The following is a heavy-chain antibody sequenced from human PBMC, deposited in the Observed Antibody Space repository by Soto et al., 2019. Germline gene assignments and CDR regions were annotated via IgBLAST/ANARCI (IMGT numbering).Heavy chain of an antibody. Sequence: GGSLRLSCAASGFTFSSYSMNWVRQAPGKGLEWVSSISSSSSYIYYADSVKGRFTISRDNAKNSLYLQMNSLRAEDTAVYYCAREDMSSSEYDYWGQGTLVTVSS. CDR3: AREDMSSSEYDY. J-gene: IGHJ4*02. D-gene: IGHD6-6*01. CDR2: ISSSSSYI. CDR1: GFTFSSYS. V-gene: IGHV3-21*01.